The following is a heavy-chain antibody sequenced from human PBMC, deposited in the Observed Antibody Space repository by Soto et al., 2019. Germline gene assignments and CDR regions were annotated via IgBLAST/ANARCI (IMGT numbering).Heavy chain of an antibody. CDR3: ARHPTLASRRDTKNFDY. Sequence: GESLKISCKGSGYSFTSYWIGWVRQMPGKGLEWMGIIYPGDSDTRYSPSFQGQVTISADKSISTAYLQWSSLKASDTAMYYCARHPTLASRRDTKNFDYCRQGTLVTVSS. CDR1: GYSFTSYW. D-gene: IGHD2-2*01. CDR2: IYPGDSDT. V-gene: IGHV5-51*01. J-gene: IGHJ4*02.